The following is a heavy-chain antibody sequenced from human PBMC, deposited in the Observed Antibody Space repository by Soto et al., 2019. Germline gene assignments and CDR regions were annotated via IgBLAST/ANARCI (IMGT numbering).Heavy chain of an antibody. CDR1: GYTLTDYY. D-gene: IGHD5-12*01. CDR2: INPNSGGT. J-gene: IGHJ6*02. V-gene: IGHV1-2*02. CDR3: ARDGGVASVYGMDV. Sequence: ASVKVSCKASGYTLTDYYIHWVRQAPGQGLEWLGWINPNSGGTNYAQKFRGRVTLSRDTSISTSNLELGRLTTDDTAVYYCARDGGVASVYGMDVWGQGTTVTVSS.